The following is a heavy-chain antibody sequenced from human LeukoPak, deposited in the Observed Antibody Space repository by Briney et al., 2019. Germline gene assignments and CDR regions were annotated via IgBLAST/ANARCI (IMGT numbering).Heavy chain of an antibody. CDR1: GFTFSSYA. CDR2: ISGSGGST. J-gene: IGHJ4*02. Sequence: GGSLGLSCAASGFTFSSYAMSWVRQAPGKGLEWVSAISGSGGSTYYADSVKGRFTISRDNSKNTLYLQMNSLRAEDTAVYYCAKLPRGADQWELLRVVDYWGQGTLVTVSS. V-gene: IGHV3-23*01. D-gene: IGHD1-26*01. CDR3: AKLPRGADQWELLRVVDY.